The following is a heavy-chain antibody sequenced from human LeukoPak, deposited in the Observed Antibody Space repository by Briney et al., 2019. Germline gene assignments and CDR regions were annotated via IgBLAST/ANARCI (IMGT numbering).Heavy chain of an antibody. CDR2: ISWNSGSI. CDR3: AKDMDYGGNSGAFDI. Sequence: GGSLRLSCAASGFTFDDYAMHWVRQAPGKGLEWVSGISWNSGSIGYADSVKGRFTISRDNAKNSLYLQMNSLRAEDMALYYCAKDMDYGGNSGAFDIWGQGTMVTVSS. D-gene: IGHD4-23*01. V-gene: IGHV3-9*03. CDR1: GFTFDDYA. J-gene: IGHJ3*02.